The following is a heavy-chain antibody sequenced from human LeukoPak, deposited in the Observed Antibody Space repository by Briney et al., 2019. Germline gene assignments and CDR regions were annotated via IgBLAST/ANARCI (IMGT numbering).Heavy chain of an antibody. Sequence: GASVKVSCKASGYTFTSYGIIWVRQAPGQGLEWMGWISAYNGNTNYAQKLQGRVTMTTDTSTSTAYMELRSLRSDDTAVYYCARIPVTINDLGGAFDIWGQGTMVTVSS. CDR1: GYTFTSYG. CDR2: ISAYNGNT. CDR3: ARIPVTINDLGGAFDI. V-gene: IGHV1-18*01. J-gene: IGHJ3*02. D-gene: IGHD3-16*01.